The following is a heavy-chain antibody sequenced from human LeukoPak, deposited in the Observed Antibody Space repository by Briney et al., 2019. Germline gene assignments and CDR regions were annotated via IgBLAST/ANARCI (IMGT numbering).Heavy chain of an antibody. CDR1: GFTFSDYY. CDR2: VNQDGSAK. CDR3: ARAMAV. Sequence: GGSLRLSCAASGFTFSDYYMNWIRQAPGKGLEWVANVNQDGSAKYYVDSVKGRFTISRDNAKNSLYLQMNSLRAEDTAVYYCARAMAVWGQGTTVTVSS. J-gene: IGHJ6*02. V-gene: IGHV3-7*03.